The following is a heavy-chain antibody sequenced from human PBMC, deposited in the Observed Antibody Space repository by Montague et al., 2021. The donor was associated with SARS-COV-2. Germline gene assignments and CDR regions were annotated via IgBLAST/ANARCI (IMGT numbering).Heavy chain of an antibody. Sequence: SETLSLTCTVSGGSISSSSYYWGWIRQPPGKGLEWIGSIYDSGSTYYNPTLKSRVTISVDTSKNQFSLKLSSVTAADTAVYYCGREGGWLSRGSYYFDYWGQGTLVTVSS. V-gene: IGHV4-39*07. CDR2: IYDSGST. J-gene: IGHJ4*02. D-gene: IGHD3-22*01. CDR1: GGSISSSSYY. CDR3: GREGGWLSRGSYYFDY.